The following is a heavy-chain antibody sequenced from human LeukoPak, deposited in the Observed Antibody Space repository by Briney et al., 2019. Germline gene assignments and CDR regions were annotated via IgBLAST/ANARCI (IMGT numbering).Heavy chain of an antibody. V-gene: IGHV3-74*01. CDR3: ARGYSSSWYNWFDP. CDR1: GFTFSSYW. Sequence: QPGGSLRLSCAASGFTFSSYWMHWVRQAPGKGLVWVSRINSDGSSTSYADSVKGRFTISRDNAKSALYLQMNSLRVEDTAVYYCARGYSSSWYNWFDPWGQGTLVTVSS. J-gene: IGHJ5*02. D-gene: IGHD6-13*01. CDR2: INSDGSST.